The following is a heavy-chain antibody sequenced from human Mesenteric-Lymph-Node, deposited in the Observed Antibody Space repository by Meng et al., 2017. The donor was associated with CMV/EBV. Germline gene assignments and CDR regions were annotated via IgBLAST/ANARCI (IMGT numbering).Heavy chain of an antibody. Sequence: GESLKISCADSGFTFGSYELNWVRQAPGKGLEWAPYITYSGRTRYYADSVKGRFTISRDNAKNSLYLQMNSLRVEDTAVYYCAKVVPGTEGWFDPWGQGTLVTVSS. V-gene: IGHV3-48*03. CDR1: GFTFGSYE. J-gene: IGHJ5*02. D-gene: IGHD6-19*01. CDR2: ITYSGRTR. CDR3: AKVVPGTEGWFDP.